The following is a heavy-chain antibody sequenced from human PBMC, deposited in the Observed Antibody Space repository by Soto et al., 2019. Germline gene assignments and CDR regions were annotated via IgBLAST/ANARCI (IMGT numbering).Heavy chain of an antibody. CDR2: IIPIFGTA. CDR3: ARSYDFWSGYYPTLSYFDY. Sequence: ASVKVSCKASGGTFSSYAISRVRQAPGQGLEWMGGIIPIFGTANYAQKFQGRVTITADESTSTAYMELSSLRSEDTAVYYCARSYDFWSGYYPTLSYFDYWGQGTLVTVPS. J-gene: IGHJ4*02. V-gene: IGHV1-69*13. D-gene: IGHD3-3*01. CDR1: GGTFSSYA.